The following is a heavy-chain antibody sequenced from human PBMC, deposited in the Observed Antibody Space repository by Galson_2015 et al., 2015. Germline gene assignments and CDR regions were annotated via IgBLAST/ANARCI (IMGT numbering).Heavy chain of an antibody. J-gene: IGHJ5*02. D-gene: IGHD2-2*01. CDR3: ARVRDCSSTSCYGGWFDP. V-gene: IGHV3-48*03. CDR2: ISSSGSAI. Sequence: SLRLSCAASGFTFSGYEMNWVRQAPGKGLEWVSYISSSGSAIYYADSVKGRFTISRDNAKNSLYLQMNSLRAEDTAVYYCARVRDCSSTSCYGGWFDPWGQGTLVTVSS. CDR1: GFTFSGYE.